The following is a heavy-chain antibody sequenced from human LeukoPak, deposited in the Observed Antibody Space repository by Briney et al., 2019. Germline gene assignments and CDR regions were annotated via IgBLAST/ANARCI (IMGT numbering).Heavy chain of an antibody. D-gene: IGHD3-10*01. CDR3: ARDDGSGSYYNPWYFDL. J-gene: IGHJ2*01. Sequence: GGSLRLSCAASGFTFSSYWMSWVRQAPGKGLEWVANIKQDGSEKYYVDSVKGRFTISRDNAKNSLYLQMNSLRAEDTAVYYCARDDGSGSYYNPWYFDLWGRGTLVTVSS. CDR1: GFTFSSYW. V-gene: IGHV3-7*01. CDR2: IKQDGSEK.